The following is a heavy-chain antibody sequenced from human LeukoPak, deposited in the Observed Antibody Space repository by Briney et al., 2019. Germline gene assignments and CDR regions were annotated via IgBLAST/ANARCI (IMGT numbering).Heavy chain of an antibody. CDR1: GFTFSGSA. V-gene: IGHV3-15*01. J-gene: IGHJ4*02. CDR3: TTDMGIVATIY. D-gene: IGHD5-12*01. Sequence: GGSLRLSCAASGFTFSGSAMHWVRQAPGKGLEWVGRIKSKTDGGTTDYAAPVKGRFTISRDDSKNTLYLQMNTLKTEDTAVYYCTTDMGIVATIYWGQGTLVTVSA. CDR2: IKSKTDGGTT.